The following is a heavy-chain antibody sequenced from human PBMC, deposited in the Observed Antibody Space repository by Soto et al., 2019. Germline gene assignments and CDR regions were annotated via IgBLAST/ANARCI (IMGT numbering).Heavy chain of an antibody. D-gene: IGHD2-21*02. Sequence: SETLSLTCTVSGDSISSDYWSWIRQPTGRGLEWIGYIFYSGSTNYNPSLKSRVTMSVDRSKNHFSLKLTSVTAADTAVYYCVTGGDGYRFDYWGQGTLVTVSS. CDR3: VTGGDGYRFDY. CDR1: GDSISSDY. CDR2: IFYSGST. V-gene: IGHV4-59*01. J-gene: IGHJ4*02.